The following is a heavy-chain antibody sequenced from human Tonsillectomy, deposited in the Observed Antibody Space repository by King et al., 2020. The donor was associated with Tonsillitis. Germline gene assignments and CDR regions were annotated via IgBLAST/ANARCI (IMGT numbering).Heavy chain of an antibody. D-gene: IGHD4-11*01. V-gene: IGHV3-23*04. CDR1: GFTFSSYA. CDR3: AKGSTVTTLDYYFYMDV. Sequence: LVESGGGLVQPGGSLRLSCAASGFTFSSYAMSWVRQAPGKGLEWVSGISGSGSSTYYADSVKGRFTISRDNSKNTLYLQMNSLRAEDTAVYYCAKGSTVTTLDYYFYMDVWGKGTTVTVSS. J-gene: IGHJ6*03. CDR2: ISGSGSST.